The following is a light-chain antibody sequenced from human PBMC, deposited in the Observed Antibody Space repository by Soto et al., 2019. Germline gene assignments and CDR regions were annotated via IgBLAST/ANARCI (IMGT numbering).Light chain of an antibody. CDR2: DAS. Sequence: DFQMTQSPSTLSASVGDRVTITCRASQNIRSRLAWFQQKPGKAPKLLIYDASSLESGVPSRFSGSGSGTEFTLTISSLQPDDFATYYCRQYNSYSWFGQGTKVDIK. CDR1: QNIRSR. J-gene: IGKJ1*01. V-gene: IGKV1-5*01. CDR3: RQYNSYSW.